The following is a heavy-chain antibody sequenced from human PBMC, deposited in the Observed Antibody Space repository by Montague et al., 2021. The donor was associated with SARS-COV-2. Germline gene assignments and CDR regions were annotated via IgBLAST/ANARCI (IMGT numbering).Heavy chain of an antibody. D-gene: IGHD2-8*02. Sequence: CAISGDSVSSNIAAWNWIRQSPSRRLEWLGRTKYTSTRYETYAVSVQSRITITADTSKNQFSLHLNSVTPEDTAVYYCARDLYWAFDAWGLGTTVTVSA. CDR2: TKYTSTRYE. CDR1: GDSVSSNIAA. V-gene: IGHV6-1*01. CDR3: ARDLYWAFDA. J-gene: IGHJ3*01.